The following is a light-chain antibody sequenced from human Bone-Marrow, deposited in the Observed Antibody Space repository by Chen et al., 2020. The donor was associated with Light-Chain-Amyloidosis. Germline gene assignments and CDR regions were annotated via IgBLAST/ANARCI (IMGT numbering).Light chain of an antibody. Sequence: EIVLTQSPCTLSFSPGERATLSCRASQSVSSSYLAWYQQKPGQAPRLLIYAASSRATGIPDRFSGSESGTDFTLTISRLEPEDFAVYYCQQYGSSPRFTFGPGTKVDIK. CDR1: QSVSSSY. CDR3: QQYGSSPRFT. CDR2: AAS. J-gene: IGKJ3*01. V-gene: IGKV3-20*01.